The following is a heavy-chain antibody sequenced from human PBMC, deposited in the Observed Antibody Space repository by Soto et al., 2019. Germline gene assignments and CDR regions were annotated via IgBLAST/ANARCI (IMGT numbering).Heavy chain of an antibody. CDR2: ISAYNGNT. CDR3: ARETLKGYDFWRIYYYYYGMDV. CDR1: GYTFTSYG. J-gene: IGHJ6*02. D-gene: IGHD3-3*01. V-gene: IGHV1-18*01. Sequence: ASVKVSCKASGYTFTSYGISWVRQAPGQGLEWMGWISAYNGNTNHAQKLQGRVTMTTDTSTSTAYMELRSLRSDDTAVYYCARETLKGYDFWRIYYYYYGMDVWGQGTTVTVSS.